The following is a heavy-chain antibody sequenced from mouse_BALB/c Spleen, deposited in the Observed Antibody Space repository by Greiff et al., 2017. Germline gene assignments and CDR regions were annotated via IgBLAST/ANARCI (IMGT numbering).Heavy chain of an antibody. CDR3: ARYHHYDEEVGFDY. V-gene: IGHV1-14*01. J-gene: IGHJ3*01. Sequence: EVQLQESGPELVKPGASVKMSCKASGYTFTSYVMHWVKQKPGQGLEWIGYINPYNDGTKYNEKFKGKATLTSDKSSSTAYMELSSLTSEDSAVYYGARYHHYDEEVGFDYWGQGTLVTVSA. D-gene: IGHD1-2*01. CDR2: INPYNDGT. CDR1: GYTFTSYV.